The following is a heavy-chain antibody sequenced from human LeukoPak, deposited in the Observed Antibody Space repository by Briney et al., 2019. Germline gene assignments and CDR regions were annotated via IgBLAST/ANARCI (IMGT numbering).Heavy chain of an antibody. J-gene: IGHJ4*02. V-gene: IGHV3-7*01. CDR1: GFTFSDYW. CDR3: ARDKIVGATNLDF. Sequence: GGSLRLSCAASGFTFSDYWMSWVRQAPGKGLEWVANIKQDRSETYYVDSVKGRFTISRDNAKNSLYLQMISLRADDTAVYYCARDKIVGATNLDFWGQGTLVTVSS. D-gene: IGHD1-26*01. CDR2: IKQDRSET.